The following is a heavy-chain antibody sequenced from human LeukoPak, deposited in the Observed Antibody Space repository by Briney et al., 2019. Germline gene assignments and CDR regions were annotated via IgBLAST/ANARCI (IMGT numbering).Heavy chain of an antibody. J-gene: IGHJ4*02. Sequence: PSETLSLTCTVSGGSISGYYCSWIRQPPGKGLEWIGYMYYNVTSSYNPPLKSRVTISVDTSKNQFSLKLTSVTAADTAVYYCARRRYTSGQVDSWGQGTLVTVSS. CDR3: ARRRYTSGQVDS. CDR2: MYYNVTS. V-gene: IGHV4-59*08. D-gene: IGHD6-19*01. CDR1: GGSISGYY.